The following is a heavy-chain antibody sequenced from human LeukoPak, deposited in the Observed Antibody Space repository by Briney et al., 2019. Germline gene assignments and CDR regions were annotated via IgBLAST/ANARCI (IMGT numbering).Heavy chain of an antibody. CDR1: GFTVSSNY. J-gene: IGHJ6*02. D-gene: IGHD3-3*01. V-gene: IGHV3-53*01. CDR2: IYSGGST. Sequence: PGGSLRLSCAASGFTVSSNYMSWVRQAPGKGLEWVSVIYSGGSTYYADSVKGRFTISRDNSKNTLYLQMNSLRAEDTAVYCCARQSYPGSYYDFWSRADYGMDVWGQGTTVTVSS. CDR3: ARQSYPGSYYDFWSRADYGMDV.